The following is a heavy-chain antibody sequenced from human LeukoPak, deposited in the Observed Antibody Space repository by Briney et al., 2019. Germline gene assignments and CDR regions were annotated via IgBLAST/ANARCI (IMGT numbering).Heavy chain of an antibody. CDR2: IYYSGST. Sequence: KTSETLSLTCTVSGGSISSYYWSWIRQPPGKGLEWIGYIYYSGSTNYNPSLKSRVTISVDTSKNQFSLKLSSVTAADTAVYYCARLSDYYDSSGYPYFDYWGQGTLVTVSS. V-gene: IGHV4-59*08. CDR3: ARLSDYYDSSGYPYFDY. D-gene: IGHD3-22*01. CDR1: GGSISSYY. J-gene: IGHJ4*02.